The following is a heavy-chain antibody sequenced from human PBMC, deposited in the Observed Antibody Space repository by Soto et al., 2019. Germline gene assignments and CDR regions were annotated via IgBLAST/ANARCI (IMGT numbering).Heavy chain of an antibody. CDR2: ITSSAGAT. J-gene: IGHJ4*02. CDR1: GFTFSSYD. D-gene: IGHD2-21*02. CDR3: AKYIGCGGYWYDY. V-gene: IGHV3-23*01. Sequence: EVQLLESGGGLGQPGGSLRLSCAASGFTFSSYDMTWVRQAPGKGLEWVSTITSSAGATYYADSVKGRFTISRDNSRNALYLQMNNLRAEDTDVYYCAKYIGCGGYWYDYWGQGTLVTVSS.